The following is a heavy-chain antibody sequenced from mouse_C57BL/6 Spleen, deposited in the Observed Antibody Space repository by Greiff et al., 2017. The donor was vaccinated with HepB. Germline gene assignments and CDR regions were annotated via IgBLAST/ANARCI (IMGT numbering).Heavy chain of an antibody. CDR1: GFTFSSYG. J-gene: IGHJ4*01. D-gene: IGHD3-3*01. V-gene: IGHV5-6*01. CDR3: ARGDFYAMDY. Sequence: EVKLVESGGDLVKPGGSLKLSCAASGFTFSSYGMSWVRQTPDKRLEWVATISSGGSYTYYPDSVKGRFTISRDNAKNTLYLQMSSLKSEDTAMYYCARGDFYAMDYWGQGTSDTVSS. CDR2: ISSGGSYT.